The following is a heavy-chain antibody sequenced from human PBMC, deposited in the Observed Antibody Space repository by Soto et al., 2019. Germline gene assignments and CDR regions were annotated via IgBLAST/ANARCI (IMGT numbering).Heavy chain of an antibody. CDR1: GFSLTTYGEG. CDR3: AHRPGTGSYDF. Sequence: QISLKESGPTVVKPTQTLTLTCTFSGFSLTTYGEGVAWIRQPPGKALEWLALIYWDDNKRYSPSLRTRLTITKDTSKNQVVVTMTDMDPEDTGTYFCAHRPGTGSYDFWGQGILVTVSS. CDR2: IYWDDNK. J-gene: IGHJ4*02. V-gene: IGHV2-5*02. D-gene: IGHD3-10*01.